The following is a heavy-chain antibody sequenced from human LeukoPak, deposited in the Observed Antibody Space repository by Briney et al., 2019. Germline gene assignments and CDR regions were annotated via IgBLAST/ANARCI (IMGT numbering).Heavy chain of an antibody. J-gene: IGHJ5*01. CDR3: VRGGTYWTVS. Sequence: GGSLRLSCAASGFVFSASYMSWVRKAPGKGLEWVATIKPDGSEKYHVDSVSGRFTISRGNTNDSLFLQMNSLRVDDTAVYYCVRGGTYWTVSWGQGTLVSVS. V-gene: IGHV3-7*01. CDR2: IKPDGSEK. CDR1: GFVFSASY.